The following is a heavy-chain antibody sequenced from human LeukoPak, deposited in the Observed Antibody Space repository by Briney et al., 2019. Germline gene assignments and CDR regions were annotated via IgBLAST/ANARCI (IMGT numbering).Heavy chain of an antibody. CDR2: IYHSGST. D-gene: IGHD5-24*01. J-gene: IGHJ4*02. CDR3: ARGAWGDGYTSHFDY. Sequence: SETLSLTCAVSSGSISSGGYSWSWIRQPPGKGLEWIGYIYHSGSTYYNPSLKSRVTISVDRSKNQFSLKLSSVTAADTAVYYCARGAWGDGYTSHFDYWGQGTLVTVSS. V-gene: IGHV4-30-2*01. CDR1: SGSISSGGYS.